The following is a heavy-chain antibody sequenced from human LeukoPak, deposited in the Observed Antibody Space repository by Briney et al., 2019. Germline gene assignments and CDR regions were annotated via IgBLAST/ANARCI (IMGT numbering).Heavy chain of an antibody. CDR1: GGTFSSYA. V-gene: IGHV1-69*06. CDR2: IIPIFGTA. D-gene: IGHD3-10*01. CDR3: ARDPVGLWFGEFDY. Sequence: GDSVKVSCTASGGTFSSYAISWVRQAPGQGLEWMGGIIPIFGTANYAQKFQGRVTITADKSTSTAYMELSSLRSEDTAVYYCARDPVGLWFGEFDYWGQGTLVTVSS. J-gene: IGHJ4*02.